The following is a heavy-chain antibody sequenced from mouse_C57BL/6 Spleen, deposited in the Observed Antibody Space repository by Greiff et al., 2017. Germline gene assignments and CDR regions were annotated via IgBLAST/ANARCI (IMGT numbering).Heavy chain of an antibody. V-gene: IGHV1-59*01. Sequence: VQLQQPGAELVRPGTSVKLSCKASGYTFTSYWMHWVKQRPGQGLEWIGVIDPSDSYTNYNQKFKGKATLTVDTSSSTAYMQLSSLTSEDSAVYYCAREDYGSRGYYFDYWGQGTTLTVSS. CDR3: AREDYGSRGYYFDY. J-gene: IGHJ2*01. D-gene: IGHD1-1*01. CDR2: IDPSDSYT. CDR1: GYTFTSYW.